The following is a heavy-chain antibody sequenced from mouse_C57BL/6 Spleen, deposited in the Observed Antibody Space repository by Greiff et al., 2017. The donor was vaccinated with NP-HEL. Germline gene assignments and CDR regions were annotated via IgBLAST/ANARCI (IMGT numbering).Heavy chain of an antibody. V-gene: IGHV1-61*01. Sequence: QVQLQQPGAELVRPGSSVKLSCKASGYTFTSYWMDWVTQRPGQGLDWIGNIYPSDSETHYNQKFKDKATLTVDKSSSTAYMQLSSRTSEDAAVYYCARDWDYYGSSYFDVWGTGTTVTVSS. J-gene: IGHJ1*03. CDR3: ARDWDYYGSSYFDV. CDR1: GYTFTSYW. CDR2: IYPSDSET. D-gene: IGHD1-1*01.